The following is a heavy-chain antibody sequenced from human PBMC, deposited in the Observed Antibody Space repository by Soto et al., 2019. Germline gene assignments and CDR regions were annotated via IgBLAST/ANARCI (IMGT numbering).Heavy chain of an antibody. CDR2: ISYDGSNK. CDR1: GFTFSSYG. V-gene: IGHV3-30*18. CDR3: AKDDGDYGGGYFDL. D-gene: IGHD4-17*01. Sequence: QVQLVESGGGVVQPGRSLRLSCAASGFTFSSYGMHWVRQAPGKGLEWVAVISYDGSNKYYADSVKGRFTISRDNSKNTLYLQMNSLSSEDTAVYYCAKDDGDYGGGYFDLWGRGTLVTFSS. J-gene: IGHJ2*01.